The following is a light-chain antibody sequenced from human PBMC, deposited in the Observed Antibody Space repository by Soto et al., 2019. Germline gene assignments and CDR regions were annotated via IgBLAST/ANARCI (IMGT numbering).Light chain of an antibody. J-gene: IGKJ2*03. CDR1: QSISSY. Sequence: DIQMTQSPSSLSASLGDRFTISCGASQSISSYLNWYQQKPGKAPKLLIYDASNLESGVPSRFGGSGSGTEFTLTISSLQPDDFATYYCQQYNTYYSFGQGTKVDI. V-gene: IGKV1-5*01. CDR3: QQYNTYYS. CDR2: DAS.